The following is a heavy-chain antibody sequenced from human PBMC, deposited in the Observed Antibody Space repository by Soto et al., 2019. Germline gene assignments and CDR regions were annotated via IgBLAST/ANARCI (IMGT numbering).Heavy chain of an antibody. CDR1: GFTFSSYG. CDR2: IWYDGSNK. D-gene: IGHD2-2*01. CDR3: ARGRYCSSTSCSPMDV. V-gene: IGHV3-33*01. J-gene: IGHJ6*02. Sequence: GSLRLSCAASGFTFSSYGMHWVRQAPGKGLEWVAVIWYDGSNKYYADSVKGRFTISRDNSKNTLYLQMNSLRAEDTAVYYCARGRYCSSTSCSPMDVWGQGTTVTVSS.